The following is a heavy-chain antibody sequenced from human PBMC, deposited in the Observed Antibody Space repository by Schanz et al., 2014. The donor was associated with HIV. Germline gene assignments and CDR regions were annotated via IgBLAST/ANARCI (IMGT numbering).Heavy chain of an antibody. CDR2: ISWNSGSI. CDR3: AKAKSPWTFYYYGMDV. CDR1: GFTFDDYA. Sequence: EVQLVESGGGLVQPGRSLRLSCAASGFTFDDYAMHWVRQAPGKGLEWVSGISWNSGSIGYADFVKGRFTISRDNAKNSLYLQMNSLRAEDTALYYCAKAKSPWTFYYYGMDVWGQGTTVTVSS. J-gene: IGHJ6*02. V-gene: IGHV3-9*01.